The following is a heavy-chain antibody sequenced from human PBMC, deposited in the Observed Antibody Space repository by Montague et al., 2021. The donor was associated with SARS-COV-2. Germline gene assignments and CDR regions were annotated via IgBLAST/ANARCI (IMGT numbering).Heavy chain of an antibody. CDR2: IHNGDGNT. CDR3: AKAYSSSWWNWFDP. V-gene: IGHV3-23*03. Sequence: SLRLSCAASGFTFSSYAMSWVRQAPGKGLEWVSVIHNGDGNTYYGDSVKGRFTISRDNSKNTLYLQMNSLRAEDTAVYYCAKAYSSSWWNWFDPWGQGTLVTV. D-gene: IGHD6-13*01. J-gene: IGHJ5*02. CDR1: GFTFSSYA.